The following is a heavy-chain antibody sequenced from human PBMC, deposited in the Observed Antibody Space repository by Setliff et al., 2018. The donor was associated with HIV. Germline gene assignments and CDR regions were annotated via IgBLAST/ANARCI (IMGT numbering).Heavy chain of an antibody. CDR1: GGSISSHY. Sequence: ETLSLTCTVSGGSISSHYMSWVRQAPGKGLEWVSTIYSDGSTYHADSVKGRFTLSRDTSKNTLSLQMNSLRPEDTAVFYCARVRLYSSALDYWGQGTLVTVS. D-gene: IGHD3-22*01. CDR3: ARVRLYSSALDY. CDR2: IYSDGST. J-gene: IGHJ4*02. V-gene: IGHV3-66*02.